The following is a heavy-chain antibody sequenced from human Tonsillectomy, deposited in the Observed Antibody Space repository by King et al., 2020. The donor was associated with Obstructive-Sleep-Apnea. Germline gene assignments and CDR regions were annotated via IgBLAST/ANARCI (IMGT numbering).Heavy chain of an antibody. D-gene: IGHD6-19*01. Sequence: LVQSGAELKKPGASVIVSCRTSGYDFSNYAISWIRQAPGEGLEWMGWINTNTGNPTYAQGFTGRFVFSLDTSVSTAYLQIVSLKAEDTAVYFCARDDNSAFFDYWGQGTLVTVSS. V-gene: IGHV7-4-1*01. CDR1: GYDFSNYA. CDR3: ARDDNSAFFDY. CDR2: INTNTGNP. J-gene: IGHJ4*02.